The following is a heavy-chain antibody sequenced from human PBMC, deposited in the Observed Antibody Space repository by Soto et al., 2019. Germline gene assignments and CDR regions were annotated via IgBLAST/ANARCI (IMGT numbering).Heavy chain of an antibody. J-gene: IGHJ5*02. CDR3: ATANWSHPYSDP. Sequence: PSETLCLTCTVSGDSIINIDVYWVWVLQPPGKGLEWIGSIFYLGSSYYNPSLKSRVTISVDTSKNQFSLKMTSVTAADTAVYYCATANWSHPYSDPWGQGTLVIVFS. D-gene: IGHD1-1*01. V-gene: IGHV4-39*07. CDR1: GDSIINIDVY. CDR2: IFYLGSS.